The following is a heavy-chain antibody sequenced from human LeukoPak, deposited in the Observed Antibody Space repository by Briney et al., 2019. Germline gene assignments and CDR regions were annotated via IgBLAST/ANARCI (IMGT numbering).Heavy chain of an antibody. CDR3: AKDLTVRGQTGFDY. J-gene: IGHJ4*02. D-gene: IGHD3-10*01. CDR1: GFTFSSYG. V-gene: IGHV3-30*18. CDR2: ISYDGSNK. Sequence: PGGSLRLSCAASGFTFSSYGMHWVRQAPGKGLEWVAVISYDGSNKYYADSVKGRFTISRDNSKNTLYLQMNSLRAEDTAVYYCAKDLTVRGQTGFDYWGQGILVTVSS.